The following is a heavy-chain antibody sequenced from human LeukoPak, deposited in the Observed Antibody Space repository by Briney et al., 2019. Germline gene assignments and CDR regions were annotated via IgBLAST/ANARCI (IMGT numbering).Heavy chain of an antibody. Sequence: SETLSLTCTVSGGSISSYYWSWIRQPPGKGLEWIGYIYYSGNTYYNPSLKSRVTISVDTSKNQFSLKLSSVTAADTAVYYCARYVLSVAGTSLWGQGTLVTVSS. CDR1: GGSISSYY. CDR2: IYYSGNT. V-gene: IGHV4-59*08. D-gene: IGHD6-19*01. CDR3: ARYVLSVAGTSL. J-gene: IGHJ4*02.